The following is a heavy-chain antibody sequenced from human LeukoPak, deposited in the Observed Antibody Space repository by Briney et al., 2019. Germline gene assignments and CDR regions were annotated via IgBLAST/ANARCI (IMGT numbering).Heavy chain of an antibody. V-gene: IGHV3-74*01. CDR3: ASDLDPSPFDY. CDR2: INSSGSST. J-gene: IGHJ4*02. CDR1: GFTFSGYW. Sequence: GGSVRLSCAASGFTFSGYWMHWVRQAPGKGLVWVSRINSSGSSTNYADSVKGRFTISRDNAKNTLYLQMNSLRAEDTAVYYCASDLDPSPFDYWGQGTLVTVSS.